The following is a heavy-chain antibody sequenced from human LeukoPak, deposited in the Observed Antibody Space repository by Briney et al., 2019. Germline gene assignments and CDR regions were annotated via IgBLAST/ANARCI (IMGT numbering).Heavy chain of an antibody. CDR1: GGSISGYY. CDR3: ARPQSVTGLGTGWFDP. CDR2: IYYSGST. Sequence: SETLSLTCTVSGGSISGYYWSWIRQPPGKGLEWIGYIYYSGSTNYNPSLKSRVTISVDTSKNQFSLKLSSATAADTAVYYCARPQSVTGLGTGWFDPWGQGTLVTVSS. J-gene: IGHJ5*02. D-gene: IGHD6-19*01. V-gene: IGHV4-59*08.